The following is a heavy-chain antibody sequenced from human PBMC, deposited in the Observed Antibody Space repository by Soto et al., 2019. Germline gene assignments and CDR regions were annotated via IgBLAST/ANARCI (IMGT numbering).Heavy chain of an antibody. CDR3: ASQCYYDSSGYFPNYYGMDV. J-gene: IGHJ6*02. CDR2: ISSSSSYI. D-gene: IGHD3-22*01. CDR1: GFTFSSYS. V-gene: IGHV3-21*04. Sequence: GSLRLSCAASGFTFSSYSMNWVRQAPGKGLEWVSPISSSSSYIYYADSVRGRFTISRDNAKNSLYLQMNSLRSEDTAVYYCASQCYYDSSGYFPNYYGMDVWGQGTTVTVSS.